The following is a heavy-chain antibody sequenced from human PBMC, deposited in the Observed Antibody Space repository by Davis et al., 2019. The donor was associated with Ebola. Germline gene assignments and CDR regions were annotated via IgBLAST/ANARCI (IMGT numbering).Heavy chain of an antibody. Sequence: GESLKISCKGSGYTFTSYWIGWVRQMPGKGLEWMGFIYPGDSDTGYSPSFQGQVTISADKSISTAYLQWSSLKASDTAIYYCARLGDYVFDYWGQGTLVIVSS. J-gene: IGHJ4*02. CDR1: GYTFTSYW. CDR2: IYPGDSDT. D-gene: IGHD4-17*01. CDR3: ARLGDYVFDY. V-gene: IGHV5-51*01.